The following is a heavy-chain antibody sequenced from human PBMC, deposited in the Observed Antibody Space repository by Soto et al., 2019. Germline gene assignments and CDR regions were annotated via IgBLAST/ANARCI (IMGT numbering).Heavy chain of an antibody. CDR1: GFTFDDYA. CDR2: ISWNSGSI. Sequence: EVQLVESGGGLVQPGRSLRLSCAASGFTFDDYAMHWVRQAPGKGLEWVSGISWNSGSIGYADSVKGRFTISRDNAKNSLYLQMNSLRAEDTALYYCAKDKERGDYPGTAPTNWGQGTLVTVSS. V-gene: IGHV3-9*01. CDR3: AKDKERGDYPGTAPTN. D-gene: IGHD4-17*01. J-gene: IGHJ4*02.